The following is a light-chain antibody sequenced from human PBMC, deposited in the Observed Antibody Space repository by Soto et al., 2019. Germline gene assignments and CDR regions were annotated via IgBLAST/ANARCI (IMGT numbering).Light chain of an antibody. CDR2: EVA. CDR1: STDPATYDL. Sequence: QSVLTQPASVSGSPGQSITISCTGTSTDPATYDLVSWYQQHPGKAPQLIIYEVAKRPSGVSARFSGSQSGDTASLTISGLQAADEAYYYCCSFTSSSTQVFGGGTKLTVL. V-gene: IGLV2-14*02. CDR3: CSFTSSSTQV. J-gene: IGLJ3*02.